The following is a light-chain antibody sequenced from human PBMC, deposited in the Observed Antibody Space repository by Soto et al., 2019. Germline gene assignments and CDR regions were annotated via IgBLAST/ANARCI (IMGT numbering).Light chain of an antibody. CDR1: SSDICAYDY. V-gene: IGLV2-14*03. J-gene: IGLJ1*01. Sequence: HSALNQPASVYGSPGQSITISCTGTSSDICAYDYVSWYQQHPGGVPKLLIYDVSSRPSGVSSRFSGSKSGNTASLTISGLQADDESDYYCSSFADSSARDYVFGGGTKVTVL. CDR2: DVS. CDR3: SSFADSSARDYV.